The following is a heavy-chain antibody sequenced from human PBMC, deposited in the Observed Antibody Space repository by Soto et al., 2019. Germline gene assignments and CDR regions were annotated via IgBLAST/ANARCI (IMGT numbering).Heavy chain of an antibody. V-gene: IGHV3-9*01. Sequence: GGSLSLSCAASGFTFDDYAMHWVRQAPGKGLEWVSGISWNSGSIGYADSVKGRFTISRDNAKNSLYLQMNSLRAEDTALYYCAKDLGQWLEKTVYYYYYGMDVWGQGTTVTVSS. CDR1: GFTFDDYA. CDR2: ISWNSGSI. CDR3: AKDLGQWLEKTVYYYYYGMDV. D-gene: IGHD6-19*01. J-gene: IGHJ6*02.